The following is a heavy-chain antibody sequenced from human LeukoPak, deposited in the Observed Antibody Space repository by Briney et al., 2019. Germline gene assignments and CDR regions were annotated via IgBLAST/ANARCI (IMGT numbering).Heavy chain of an antibody. D-gene: IGHD1-26*01. V-gene: IGHV3-30*02. CDR2: IRYDGRNK. J-gene: IGHJ4*02. CDR1: GFIFSSYG. CDR3: AKDSLRERIVGSTTRGVNDY. Sequence: GGSLRLSCAASGFIFSSYGMHWVRKAPGKGLEWVAFIRYDGRNKYYADSVKGRFTISRDNSKNTLYLQMNSLRGEDTAVYYCAKDSLRERIVGSTTRGVNDYWGQGTLVTVSS.